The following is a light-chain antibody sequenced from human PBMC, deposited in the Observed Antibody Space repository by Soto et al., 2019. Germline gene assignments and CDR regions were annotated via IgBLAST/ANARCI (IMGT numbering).Light chain of an antibody. V-gene: IGKV3D-15*02. CDR1: QSISDT. Sequence: EIVMTQSPVTLSVSPGGRATLSCRASQSISDTLAWYQQKPGQAPRLLIHGASTRAPGFPARFSGSGSGTDFTLTISSLQAEDFAVYYCQQYGSSPLTFGGGTKVEIK. CDR3: QQYGSSPLT. J-gene: IGKJ4*01. CDR2: GAS.